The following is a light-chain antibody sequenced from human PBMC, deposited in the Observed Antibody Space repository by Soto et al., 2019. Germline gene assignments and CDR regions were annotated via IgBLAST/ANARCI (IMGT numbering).Light chain of an antibody. Sequence: EIVLTQSPGTLSLSPGERATLSCRASQSVSSSHLAWYQQKPGQAPRLLISGASSRATGIPDRFTGSGSGTDFTLTISRLEPEDFAVYYCQQYDSSPRTFGQGTKVEIK. V-gene: IGKV3-20*01. J-gene: IGKJ1*01. CDR1: QSVSSSH. CDR3: QQYDSSPRT. CDR2: GAS.